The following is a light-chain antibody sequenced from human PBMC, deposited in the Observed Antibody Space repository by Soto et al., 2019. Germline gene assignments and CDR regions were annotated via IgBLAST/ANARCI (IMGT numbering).Light chain of an antibody. CDR1: QTISSW. CDR3: QKYHTAPIT. Sequence: DIQMTQSPSTLSGSVGDRVTITCRASQTISSWLAWYQQKPGKAPKLLIYKASTLKSGVPSRFSGSGSGTYFTLTISSLQPEDAATYYCQKYHTAPITFGQGTRLEIK. V-gene: IGKV1-5*03. J-gene: IGKJ5*01. CDR2: KAS.